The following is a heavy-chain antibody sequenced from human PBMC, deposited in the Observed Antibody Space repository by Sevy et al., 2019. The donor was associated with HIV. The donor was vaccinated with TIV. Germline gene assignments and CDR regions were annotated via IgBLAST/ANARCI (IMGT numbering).Heavy chain of an antibody. CDR1: GFAFYDYS. CDR2: RSFGCGKI. V-gene: IGHV3-23*01. CDR3: AREGCTRPHDY. J-gene: IGHJ4*02. D-gene: IGHD2-8*01. Sequence: VGSLRLSCAASGFAFYDYSMSWIRLAPGKGLEWVASRSFGCGKIDYADSVKGRFTISRDNSKNSFYLQMDNLRVEDTALYYCAREGCTRPHDYWGQGTRVTVSS.